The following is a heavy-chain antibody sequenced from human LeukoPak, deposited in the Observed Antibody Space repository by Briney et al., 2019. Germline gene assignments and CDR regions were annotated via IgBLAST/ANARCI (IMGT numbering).Heavy chain of an antibody. CDR1: GGYISGSY. Sequence: SETLSLTCTVSGGYISGSYWSWLRQPPGKGLEWIGYIYYGGSTNYNASLKNRVTISVDASKNQVSLQLNSLTAADTALYYCAATRPYYFHYWGQGTLVTVSS. CDR2: IYYGGST. J-gene: IGHJ4*02. CDR3: AATRPYYFHY. V-gene: IGHV4-59*01.